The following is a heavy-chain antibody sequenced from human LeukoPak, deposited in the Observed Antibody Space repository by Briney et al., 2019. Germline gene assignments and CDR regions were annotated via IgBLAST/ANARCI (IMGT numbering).Heavy chain of an antibody. CDR1: GFTFSSYA. CDR3: AKDRDDFWSGYFDY. V-gene: IGHV3-23*01. D-gene: IGHD3-3*01. CDR2: ISGSGGST. Sequence: GGSLRLSCAASGFTFSSYAMSRVRQAPGKGLEWVSVISGSGGSTYYADSMKGRFTISRDNSKNTLYLQMNSLRAEDTAVYYCAKDRDDFWSGYFDYWGQGTLVTVSS. J-gene: IGHJ4*02.